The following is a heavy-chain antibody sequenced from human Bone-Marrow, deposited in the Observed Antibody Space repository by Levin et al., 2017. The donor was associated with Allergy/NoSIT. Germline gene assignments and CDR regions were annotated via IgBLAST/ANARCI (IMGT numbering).Heavy chain of an antibody. V-gene: IGHV4-4*08. Sequence: SETLSLTCNVSGGSIGSYYWSWFRQPPGKGLEWIAYTHRSGSTYYSPALQSRVTISIDTSKNQFSLTLSSVTAADTAMYYCARKGELSHPHWYFDLWGRGTLATVSS. J-gene: IGHJ2*01. D-gene: IGHD3-16*02. CDR3: ARKGELSHPHWYFDL. CDR1: GGSIGSYY. CDR2: THRSGST.